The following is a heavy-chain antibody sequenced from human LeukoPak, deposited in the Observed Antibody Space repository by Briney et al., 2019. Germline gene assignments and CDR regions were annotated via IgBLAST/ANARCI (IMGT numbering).Heavy chain of an antibody. Sequence: GRSLRLSCAASGFTFSNSGMHWVRPALGKGLERVAVTWYDGSNKYYADSVKGRFTISRDNSKNTLYLQMNSLRADDTAVYYCARNYYYDSTRLYYFDYWGQGTLVTVSS. V-gene: IGHV3-33*01. CDR1: GFTFSNSG. J-gene: IGHJ4*02. D-gene: IGHD3-22*01. CDR2: TWYDGSNK. CDR3: ARNYYYDSTRLYYFDY.